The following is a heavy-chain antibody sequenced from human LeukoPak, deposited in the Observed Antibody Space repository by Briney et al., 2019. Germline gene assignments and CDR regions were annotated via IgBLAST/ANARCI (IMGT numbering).Heavy chain of an antibody. D-gene: IGHD3-22*01. CDR1: GFTFSSYA. Sequence: PGGSLRLSCAASGFTFSSYAMSWVRQAPGKGLEWVSAISGSGGSTYFADSVKGRFTISRDNSKNTLYLQMNSLRAEDTAVYYCRPGDYYDSSAFFWSQGTLVTVSS. J-gene: IGHJ4*02. V-gene: IGHV3-23*01. CDR2: ISGSGGST. CDR3: RPGDYYDSSAFF.